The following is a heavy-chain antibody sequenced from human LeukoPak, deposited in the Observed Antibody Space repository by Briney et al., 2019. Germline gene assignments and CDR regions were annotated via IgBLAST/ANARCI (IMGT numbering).Heavy chain of an antibody. Sequence: GASVKVSCKASGYTFTSYYMHWVRQAPGQGLEWMGWINTNTGNPTYAQGFTGRFVFSLDTSVSTAYLQISSLKAEDTAVYYCARDGTTVTESFDYWGQGTLVTVSS. D-gene: IGHD4-17*01. J-gene: IGHJ4*02. CDR2: INTNTGNP. CDR1: GYTFTSYY. V-gene: IGHV7-4-1*02. CDR3: ARDGTTVTESFDY.